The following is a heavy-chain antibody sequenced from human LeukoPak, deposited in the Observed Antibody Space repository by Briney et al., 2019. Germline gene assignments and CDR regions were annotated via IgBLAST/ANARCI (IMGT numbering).Heavy chain of an antibody. V-gene: IGHV4-39*07. CDR1: GGSISSSSYY. J-gene: IGHJ5*02. CDR2: IYYSGST. CDR3: ARVGQNYDFWSGYYNWFDP. Sequence: PSETLSLTCTVPGGSISSSSYYWGWIRQPPGKGLEWIGSIYYSGSTYYNPSLKSRVTISVDTSKNQFSLKLSSVTAADTAVYYCARVGQNYDFWSGYYNWFDPWGQGTLVTVSS. D-gene: IGHD3-3*01.